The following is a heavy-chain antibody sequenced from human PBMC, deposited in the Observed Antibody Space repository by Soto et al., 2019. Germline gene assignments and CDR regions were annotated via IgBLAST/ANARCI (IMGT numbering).Heavy chain of an antibody. CDR1: GFTVSGHY. Sequence: EVQLVESGGTLVQPGGSLRLSCEASGFTVSGHYMHWVRRAPGKGLEWVSVIYSGGTTYYAGSVRGRFSMSRDDSKNTVYLQMNSLRAEDTGVYCCARDRTISDYRGSGALGRWGQGTLVTVSS. J-gene: IGHJ4*02. V-gene: IGHV3-66*01. CDR2: IYSGGTT. D-gene: IGHD5-12*01. CDR3: ARDRTISDYRGSGALGR.